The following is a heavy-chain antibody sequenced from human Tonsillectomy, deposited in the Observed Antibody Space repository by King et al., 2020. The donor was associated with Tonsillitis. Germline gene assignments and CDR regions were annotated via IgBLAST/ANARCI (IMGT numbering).Heavy chain of an antibody. CDR2: ISSSGGST. CDR3: AEGHWNADFDY. Sequence: VQLVESGGGLVQPGGSLRLSCAASGFTFRSYAMSWVRQAPGKGLEGGAAISSSGGSTFYADSVKGRFTISRDNSKNTLYMQMNRLRAEDTAVYYCAEGHWNADFDYWGQGAQVTVSS. D-gene: IGHD1-1*01. V-gene: IGHV3-23*04. J-gene: IGHJ4*02. CDR1: GFTFRSYA.